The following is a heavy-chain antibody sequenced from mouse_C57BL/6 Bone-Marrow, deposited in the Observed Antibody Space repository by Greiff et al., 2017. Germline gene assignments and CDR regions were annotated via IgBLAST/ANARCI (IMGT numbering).Heavy chain of an antibody. V-gene: IGHV1-81*01. CDR2: IYPSSGNT. J-gene: IGHJ1*03. CDR3: GGYRHYWYFDV. D-gene: IGHD2-2*01. CDR1: GYTFTSYG. Sequence: QVQLQQSGAELARPGASVKLSCKASGYTFTSYGISWVKQSTGQGLEWIGEIYPSSGNTYYNEKFKGKATLTADKSSSTAYMELRSLTYADSEVYYCGGYRHYWYFDVWGTGTTVTVSS.